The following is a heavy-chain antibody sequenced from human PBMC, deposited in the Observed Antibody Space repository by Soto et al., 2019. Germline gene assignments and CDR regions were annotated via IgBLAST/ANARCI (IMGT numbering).Heavy chain of an antibody. CDR2: IYYSGST. D-gene: IGHD5-18*01. Sequence: SETLSLTCTVSGGSISSYYWSWIRQPPGKGLEWIGYIYYSGSTNYNPSLKSRVTISVDTSKNQFSLKLSSVTAADTAVYYCASTVVDTAMGNWFDPSGQGTLVTVSS. CDR1: GGSISSYY. V-gene: IGHV4-59*01. J-gene: IGHJ5*02. CDR3: ASTVVDTAMGNWFDP.